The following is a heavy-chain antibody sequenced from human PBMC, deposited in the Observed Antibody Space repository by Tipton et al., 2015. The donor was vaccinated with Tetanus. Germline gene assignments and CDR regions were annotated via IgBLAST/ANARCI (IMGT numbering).Heavy chain of an antibody. V-gene: IGHV3-21*06. CDR3: ASGSALDH. CDR1: GFIYSSYT. CDR2: VSSTSSYI. J-gene: IGHJ4*02. D-gene: IGHD6-25*01. Sequence: SLRLSCEVSGFIYSSYTMNWVRQAPGKGLEWVASVSSTSSYIYYADSLKGRFTISRDNAKNSLYLQMNNLRAEDTAVYFCASGSALDHWGQGTLVTVSS.